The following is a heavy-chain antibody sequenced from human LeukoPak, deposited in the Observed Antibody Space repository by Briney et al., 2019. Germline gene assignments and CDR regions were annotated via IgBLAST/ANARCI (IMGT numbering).Heavy chain of an antibody. J-gene: IGHJ4*02. D-gene: IGHD4-23*01. Sequence: ASVKVSCKASRGTFSSYAISWVRQAPGQGLEWMGGIIPIFGTANYAQKFQGRVTITADESTSTAYMELSSLRSEDTAVYYCARDGGNRDDYWGQGTLVTVSS. V-gene: IGHV1-69*13. CDR2: IIPIFGTA. CDR1: RGTFSSYA. CDR3: ARDGGNRDDY.